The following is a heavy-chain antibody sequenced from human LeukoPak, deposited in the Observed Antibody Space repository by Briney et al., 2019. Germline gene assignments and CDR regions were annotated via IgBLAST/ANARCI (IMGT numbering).Heavy chain of an antibody. CDR3: ARWFGELRTPDY. V-gene: IGHV1-18*01. CDR1: GYTFTSYG. Sequence: EASVKVSCKASGYTFTSYGFSWVRQAPGQGLEWMGWISAYNGNTNYAQKLQGRVTMTTDTSTGTAYMELRSLRSDDTAVYYCARWFGELRTPDYWGQGTLVTVSS. D-gene: IGHD3-10*01. CDR2: ISAYNGNT. J-gene: IGHJ4*02.